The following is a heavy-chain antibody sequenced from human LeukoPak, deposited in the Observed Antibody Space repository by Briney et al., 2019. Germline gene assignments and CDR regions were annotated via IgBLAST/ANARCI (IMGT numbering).Heavy chain of an antibody. Sequence: GGSLRLSCGASGFTFSNYAMSWVRQAPGKGLEWVSSINNVGSHIYYADSVRGRFIISRDNAKNSFFLQMSNLRAEDTAVYYCARDPTHYLRYGYFDYWGQGILVTVSS. CDR3: ARDPTHYLRYGYFDY. CDR1: GFTFSNYA. D-gene: IGHD3-9*01. J-gene: IGHJ4*02. CDR2: INNVGSHI. V-gene: IGHV3-21*01.